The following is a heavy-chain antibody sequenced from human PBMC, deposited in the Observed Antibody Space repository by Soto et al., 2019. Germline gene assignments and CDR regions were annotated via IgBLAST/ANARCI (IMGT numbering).Heavy chain of an antibody. Sequence: SETLSLTCAVSSGYISSSNWWSWVRQPPGKGLEWIGEIYHSGSTNYNPSLKSRVTISVDKSKNQFSLKLSSVTAADTAVYYCAGSSTYCSGGSCLYFDFWGQGTLVTVSS. CDR3: AGSSTYCSGGSCLYFDF. D-gene: IGHD2-15*01. CDR1: SGYISSSNW. J-gene: IGHJ4*02. V-gene: IGHV4-4*02. CDR2: IYHSGST.